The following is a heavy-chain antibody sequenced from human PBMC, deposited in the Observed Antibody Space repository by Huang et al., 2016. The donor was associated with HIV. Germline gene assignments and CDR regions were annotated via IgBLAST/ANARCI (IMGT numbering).Heavy chain of an antibody. Sequence: QVQLVQSGAEVRKPGSSVKVSCRASGGSFNSLGINWVRQAPGQGIEWRGGIIPRFGTRNDAQRFKDRLKRTADETTGVVHLEVTSLRSDDTAVYFCAKRGGAWGSPYAFDLWGPGTMVTVSS. J-gene: IGHJ3*01. CDR2: IIPRFGTR. CDR3: AKRGGAWGSPYAFDL. CDR1: GGSFNSLG. V-gene: IGHV1-69*13. D-gene: IGHD3-16*01.